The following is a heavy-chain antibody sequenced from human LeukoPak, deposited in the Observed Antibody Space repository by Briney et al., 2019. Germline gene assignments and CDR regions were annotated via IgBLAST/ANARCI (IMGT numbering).Heavy chain of an antibody. CDR1: GFSFSNYA. J-gene: IGHJ4*02. Sequence: GGALRLSCVASGFSFSNYAMRWVRQAPGRGREWVSGISGSGDSTYYADSVKGRFTISRDNSKNTLYLQVNSLRGDGPGVDYLARDGSGGWGIYFDYWGEGTLVTLPS. D-gene: IGHD3-16*01. CDR2: ISGSGDST. CDR3: ARDGSGGWGIYFDY. V-gene: IGHV3-23*01.